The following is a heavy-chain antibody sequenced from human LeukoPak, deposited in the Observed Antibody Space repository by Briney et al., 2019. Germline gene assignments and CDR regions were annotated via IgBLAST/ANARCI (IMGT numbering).Heavy chain of an antibody. D-gene: IGHD3-22*01. CDR2: INPNSGGT. CDR3: ASGGVRNYYDSSGYLVY. J-gene: IGHJ4*02. Sequence: ASVKVSCKASGYTFTGYYMHWVRQAPGQGLEWMGWINPNSGGTNYAQKFQGRVTMTRDTSISTAYMELSRLRSEDTAVYYCASGGVRNYYDSSGYLVYWGQGTLVTVSS. V-gene: IGHV1-2*02. CDR1: GYTFTGYY.